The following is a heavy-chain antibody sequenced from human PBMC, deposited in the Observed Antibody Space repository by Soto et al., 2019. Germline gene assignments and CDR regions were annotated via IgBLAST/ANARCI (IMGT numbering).Heavy chain of an antibody. J-gene: IGHJ4*02. CDR3: AKARCSTTNCYVPDY. V-gene: IGHV3-23*01. D-gene: IGHD2-2*01. Sequence: HPVGSLRLSCAASGFTFSTYTMSWVRRAPGKGLEWVSAISGSGASPSYADSVQGRFTISRDNPKRTPYLQMNNLRAEDTAVYYCAKARCSTTNCYVPDYWGQGTLVTVSS. CDR2: ISGSGASP. CDR1: GFTFSTYT.